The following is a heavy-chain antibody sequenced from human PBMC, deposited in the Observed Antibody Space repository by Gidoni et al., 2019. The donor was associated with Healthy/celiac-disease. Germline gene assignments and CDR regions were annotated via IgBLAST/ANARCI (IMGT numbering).Heavy chain of an antibody. Sequence: QLQLQESGPGLVKPSATLSLTCTVSGGSISSSSYYWGWIRQTPGKGLEWIGCIYYSGSTYYNPSLKSRVTISVDTSKNQLSLKLSSVTAADTAVYYCARHKDYYGSGSYLSWFDPWGQGTLVTVSS. J-gene: IGHJ5*02. CDR2: IYYSGST. CDR3: ARHKDYYGSGSYLSWFDP. D-gene: IGHD3-10*01. CDR1: GGSISSSSYY. V-gene: IGHV4-39*01.